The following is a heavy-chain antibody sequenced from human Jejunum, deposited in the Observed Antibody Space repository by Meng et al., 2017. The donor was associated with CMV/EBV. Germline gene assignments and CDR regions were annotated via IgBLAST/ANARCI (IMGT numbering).Heavy chain of an antibody. Sequence: QGQLQECGRRLVNPAPTLSSPCSVSGGSIGSGDYYWSWIRQPPGKGLEWIGYIHDTGSTYYNPSLKSRVDISLGTSRNHFSLTLSSVTAEDTAVYFCARGSIFVSFDSWGQGTLVTVSS. V-gene: IGHV4-30-4*08. J-gene: IGHJ4*02. CDR2: IHDTGST. CDR1: GGSIGSGDYY. CDR3: ARGSIFVSFDS. D-gene: IGHD3-3*01.